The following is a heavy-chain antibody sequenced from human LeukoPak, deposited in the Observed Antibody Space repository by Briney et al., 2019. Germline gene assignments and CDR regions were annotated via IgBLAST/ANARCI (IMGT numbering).Heavy chain of an antibody. Sequence: GGSLRLSCAASGFTFSSYGMHWVRQAPGKGLEWVAVISYDGSNKYYTDSVKGRFTISRDNSKNTLYLQMNSLRAEDTAVYYCAKDLRTTGRRNAFDIWGQGTMVTVSS. CDR2: ISYDGSNK. V-gene: IGHV3-30*18. J-gene: IGHJ3*02. D-gene: IGHD1-7*01. CDR3: AKDLRTTGRRNAFDI. CDR1: GFTFSSYG.